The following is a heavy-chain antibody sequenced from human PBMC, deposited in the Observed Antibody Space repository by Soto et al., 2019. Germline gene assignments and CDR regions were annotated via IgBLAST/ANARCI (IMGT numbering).Heavy chain of an antibody. D-gene: IGHD6-13*01. CDR1: GFTFNDFA. Sequence: EVQLVESGGGLVQPGRSLRLSCAASGFTFNDFAMHWVRQAPGKGLEWVASIDWNGANIAYAASVEGRFTISRDNVKNSLFPQMISLRAEDTAFYFCARDSGIVAAGRFAFDPRGQGTLVTVSS. V-gene: IGHV3-9*01. CDR3: ARDSGIVAAGRFAFDP. CDR2: IDWNGANI. J-gene: IGHJ5*02.